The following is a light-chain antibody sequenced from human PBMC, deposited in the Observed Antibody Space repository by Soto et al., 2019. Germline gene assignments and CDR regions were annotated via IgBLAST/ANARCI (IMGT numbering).Light chain of an antibody. CDR3: QQHGISHIT. CDR2: SAS. Sequence: EDVLTQSPVTLSLSPGQRATLSCMASQNINDNFLAWYQQKPGQAPRLLIFSASHRATGIPDRFSGSGSGTHFTLTINRLEPEDFAVYLCQQHGISHITFGQGTRLEIK. V-gene: IGKV3-20*01. J-gene: IGKJ5*01. CDR1: QNINDNF.